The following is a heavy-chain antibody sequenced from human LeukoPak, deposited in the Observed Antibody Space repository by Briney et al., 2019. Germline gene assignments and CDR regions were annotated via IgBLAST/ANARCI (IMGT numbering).Heavy chain of an antibody. V-gene: IGHV4-34*01. D-gene: IGHD6-19*01. J-gene: IGHJ4*02. CDR2: INHSGST. CDR1: GGSFSGYY. Sequence: SETLSLTCAVYGGSFSGYYWSWIRQPPGKGLEWIGEINHSGSTNYNPSLKSRVTISVDTSKNQFSLKLSSVTAADTAVYYCARERWLVYVDHWGQGTLVTVSS. CDR3: ARERWLVYVDH.